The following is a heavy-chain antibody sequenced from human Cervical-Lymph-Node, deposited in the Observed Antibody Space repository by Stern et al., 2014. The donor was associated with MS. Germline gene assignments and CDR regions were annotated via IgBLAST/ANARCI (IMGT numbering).Heavy chain of an antibody. CDR3: VRTESFYYYDGMDV. Sequence: VQLVESGGGVVPPGRSLRLSCAASGSTFSKSAMHWVRQAPGKGLEWVAVISHDGSNKQYGDSVKGRLAISRDNSRNALSLEIYSLRAEDTAVYYCVRTESFYYYDGMDVWGHGTTVIVSS. J-gene: IGHJ6*02. V-gene: IGHV3-30*09. CDR2: ISHDGSNK. CDR1: GSTFSKSA.